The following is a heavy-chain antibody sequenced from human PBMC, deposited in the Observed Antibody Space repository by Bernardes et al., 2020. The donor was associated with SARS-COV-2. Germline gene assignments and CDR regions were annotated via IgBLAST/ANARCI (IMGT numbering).Heavy chain of an antibody. CDR3: TTDRIYDYIWGSYRLGVG. CDR1: GFTFSNAW. V-gene: IGHV3-15*01. Sequence: GGSLRLSCAASGFTFSNAWMSWVRQAPGKGLEWVGRIKSKTDGGTTDYAAPVKGRFTISRDDSKNTLYLQMNSLKTEDTAVYYCTTDRIYDYIWGSYRLGVGWGQGILVTVSS. D-gene: IGHD3-16*02. J-gene: IGHJ4*02. CDR2: IKSKTDGGTT.